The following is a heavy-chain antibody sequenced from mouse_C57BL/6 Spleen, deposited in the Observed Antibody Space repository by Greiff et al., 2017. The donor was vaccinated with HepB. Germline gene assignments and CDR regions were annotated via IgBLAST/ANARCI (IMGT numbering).Heavy chain of an antibody. J-gene: IGHJ1*03. D-gene: IGHD2-3*01. CDR2: IRLKSDNYAT. CDR1: GFTFSNYW. V-gene: IGHV6-3*01. Sequence: EVKLEESGGGLVQPGGSMKLSCVASGFTFSNYWMNWVRQSPEKGLEWVAQIRLKSDNYATHYAESVKGRFTISRDDSKSSVYLQMNNLRAEDTGIYYCTGAGVYDGYYWYFDVWGTGTTVTVSS. CDR3: TGAGVYDGYYWYFDV.